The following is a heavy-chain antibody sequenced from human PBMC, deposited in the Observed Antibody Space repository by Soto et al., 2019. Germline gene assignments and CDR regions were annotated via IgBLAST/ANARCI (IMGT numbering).Heavy chain of an antibody. Sequence: SGPTLVNPTETLTLTCTVSGFSLSNARMGVSWIRQPPGKALEWLAHIFSNDEKSYSTSLKSRLTISKDTSKSQVVLTMTNMDPVDTATYYCARIRGSSGWYYFDYWGQGTLVTVSS. CDR1: GFSLSNARMG. CDR2: IFSNDEK. V-gene: IGHV2-26*01. CDR3: ARIRGSSGWYYFDY. J-gene: IGHJ4*02. D-gene: IGHD6-19*01.